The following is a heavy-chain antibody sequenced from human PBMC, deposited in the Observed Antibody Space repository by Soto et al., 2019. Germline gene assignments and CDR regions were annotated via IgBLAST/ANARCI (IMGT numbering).Heavy chain of an antibody. J-gene: IGHJ4*02. CDR2: FDPEDGET. D-gene: IGHD5-12*01. V-gene: IGHV1-24*01. CDR3: ATLRVVATITRFDY. Sequence: ASVKVSCKVSGYTLTESSMHWVRQAPGKGLEWMGGFDPEDGETIYAQKFQGRVTMTEDTSTDTAYMELSSLRSEDTAVYYCATLRVVATITRFDYWGQGTLVTVSS. CDR1: GYTLTESS.